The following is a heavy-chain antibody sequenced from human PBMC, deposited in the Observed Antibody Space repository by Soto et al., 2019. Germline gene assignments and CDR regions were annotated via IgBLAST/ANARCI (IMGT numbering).Heavy chain of an antibody. J-gene: IGHJ4*02. CDR2: IYSGGDT. D-gene: IGHD3-10*01. CDR1: GFTVTSSY. V-gene: IGHV3-53*04. CDR3: ARAYGSGSYPSDY. Sequence: EVQLVESGGGLVQPGGSLRLSCAASGFTVTSSYMGWVRQAPGKGLEWVSVIYSGGDTYYGDSVKGRFTISRHSSKNTLYLQINSLRAEDTAVYYCARAYGSGSYPSDYWGQGTQVTVSS.